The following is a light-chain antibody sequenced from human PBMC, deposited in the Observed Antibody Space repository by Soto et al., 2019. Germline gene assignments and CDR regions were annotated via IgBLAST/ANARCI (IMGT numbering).Light chain of an antibody. CDR1: QTVGSSR. Sequence: EIVLTQSPGTLSLSPGERAILSCRASQTVGSSRLAWYQQKPGQAPRLLIYGASTMATDIPDRFSGSGSGIDFTLTINRLEPDDFAVYYCQQYGGSPVTFGPGTKVDVK. J-gene: IGKJ3*01. CDR2: GAS. CDR3: QQYGGSPVT. V-gene: IGKV3-20*01.